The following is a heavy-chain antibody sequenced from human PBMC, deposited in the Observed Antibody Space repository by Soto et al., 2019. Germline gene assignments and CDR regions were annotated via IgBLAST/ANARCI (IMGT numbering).Heavy chain of an antibody. J-gene: IGHJ3*02. CDR2: IYYSGST. CDR1: GGSISSYY. V-gene: IGHV4-59*08. D-gene: IGHD2-15*01. CDR3: ARHEGRYCSGGSCALDAFDI. Sequence: SETLSLTCTVSGGSISSYYWSWIRQPLGKGLEWIGYIYYSGSTNYNPSLKSRVTISVDTSKNQFSLKLSSVAAADTAVYYCARHEGRYCSGGSCALDAFDIWGQGTMVT.